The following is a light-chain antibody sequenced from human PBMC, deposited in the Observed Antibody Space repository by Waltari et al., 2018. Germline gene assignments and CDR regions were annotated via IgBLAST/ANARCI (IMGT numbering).Light chain of an antibody. J-gene: IGKJ1*01. V-gene: IGKV3-15*01. Sequence: EIVMTQSPATLSLPPGERATLSCRASQSVSSNLAWYQQKPGQAPRLLIYGASTRATGIPARFSGSGSGTEFTLTISSLQSEDFAVYYCQQYNNWPPWTFGQGTKVEIK. CDR3: QQYNNWPPWT. CDR1: QSVSSN. CDR2: GAS.